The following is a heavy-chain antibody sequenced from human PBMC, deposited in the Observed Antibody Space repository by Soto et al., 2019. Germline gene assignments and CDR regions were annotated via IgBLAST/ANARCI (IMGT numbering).Heavy chain of an antibody. CDR3: ARGVYDFWSGHPKGLDY. Sequence: EVQLVESGGGLVQPGGSLTLSCAASGFTFSGSAMHWVRQASGQGLEWVGRIRNKANNYATAYAVSVKGRFTISRDDSRNTAYLQMNSLKTEDTAVYYCARGVYDFWSGHPKGLDYWGQGTVVTVSS. D-gene: IGHD3-3*01. V-gene: IGHV3-73*02. J-gene: IGHJ4*02. CDR2: IRNKANNYAT. CDR1: GFTFSGSA.